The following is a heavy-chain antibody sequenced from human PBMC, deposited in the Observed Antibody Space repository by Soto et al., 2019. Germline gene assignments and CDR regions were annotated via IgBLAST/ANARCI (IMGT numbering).Heavy chain of an antibody. CDR3: ATSKGSGWIDAFDI. V-gene: IGHV1-2*04. CDR2: INPNSGGT. D-gene: IGHD6-19*01. CDR1: GYTFTCYY. Sequence: ASVKVSCKASGYTFTCYYMHWVRQAPGQGLEWMGWINPNSGGTNYAQKFQGWVTMTRDTSISTAYMELSRLRSDDTAVYYCATSKGSGWIDAFDICGQGTMVTVSS. J-gene: IGHJ3*02.